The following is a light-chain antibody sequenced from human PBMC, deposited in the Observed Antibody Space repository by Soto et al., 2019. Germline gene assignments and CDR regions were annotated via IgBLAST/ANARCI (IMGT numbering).Light chain of an antibody. CDR1: QNIDRW. Sequence: DIQMTQSPSTLSASVGDRVTITCRASQNIDRWLAWYQQKPWKAPNLLIYGASNLESGVPSRFSGSGSGTEFTLTISSLRPDDFATYYCQQYNSYPWTFGQGTKVEIK. CDR3: QQYNSYPWT. CDR2: GAS. J-gene: IGKJ1*01. V-gene: IGKV1-5*03.